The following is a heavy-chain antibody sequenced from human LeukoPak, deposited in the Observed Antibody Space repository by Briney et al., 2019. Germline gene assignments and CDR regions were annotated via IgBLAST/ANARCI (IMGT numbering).Heavy chain of an antibody. D-gene: IGHD5-18*01. CDR3: ARDDWIDTAMVTLDY. J-gene: IGHJ4*02. Sequence: ASVKVSCMASGGTFSSYAISWVRQAPGQGLEWMGGIIPIFGTANYAQKFQGRVTITADESTSTAYMELSSLRSEDTAVYYCARDDWIDTAMVTLDYWGQGTLVTVSS. CDR2: IIPIFGTA. V-gene: IGHV1-69*13. CDR1: GGTFSSYA.